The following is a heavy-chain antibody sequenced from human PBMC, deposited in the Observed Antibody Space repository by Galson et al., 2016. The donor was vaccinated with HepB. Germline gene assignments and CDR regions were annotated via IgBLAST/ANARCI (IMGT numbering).Heavy chain of an antibody. CDR2: ISTHNGNT. Sequence: SVMVSCKASGYTFSTFGISCLRQAPGQGLQWMGWISTHNGNTDYKRNFKGRVTMTTENSTSTAYLELRGLRSDDTAVYYCARNIRSGSVWYYYFDHWGQGTLVTVSS. D-gene: IGHD6-19*01. CDR1: GYTFSTFG. V-gene: IGHV1-18*01. CDR3: ARNIRSGSVWYYYFDH. J-gene: IGHJ4*02.